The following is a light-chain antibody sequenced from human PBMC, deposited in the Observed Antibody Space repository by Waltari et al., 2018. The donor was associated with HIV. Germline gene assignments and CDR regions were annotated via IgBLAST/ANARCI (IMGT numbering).Light chain of an antibody. CDR1: SSDIGGYGY. V-gene: IGLV2-14*03. CDR3: SSYTSSRTLL. Sequence: QSALTQPASMSGSPGQSITISCTGTSSDIGGYGYVSWYQQHLGKVPKLILYGVTERPSGISSRFSGSKSGATASLTISGLQTEDEADYYCSSYTSSRTLLFGGGTKVTVL. CDR2: GVT. J-gene: IGLJ2*01.